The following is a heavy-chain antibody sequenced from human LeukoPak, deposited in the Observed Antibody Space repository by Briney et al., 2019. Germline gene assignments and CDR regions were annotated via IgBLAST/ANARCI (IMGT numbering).Heavy chain of an antibody. CDR3: ARDQWDEDYFDY. D-gene: IGHD1-26*01. V-gene: IGHV3-48*03. Sequence: GGSLRLSCAVPAFTLRNYEMHWVRQAPGKGLEWVSYISSSGSSAFYADSVKGRFTISRDNAKNSLYLQMNSLRAEDTAAYYCARDQWDEDYFDYWGQGTLVTVSS. CDR2: ISSSGSSA. CDR1: AFTLRNYE. J-gene: IGHJ4*02.